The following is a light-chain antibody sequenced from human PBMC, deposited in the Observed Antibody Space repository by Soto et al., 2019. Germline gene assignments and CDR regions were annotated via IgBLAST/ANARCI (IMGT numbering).Light chain of an antibody. V-gene: IGKV1-39*01. Sequence: DIQMTQSPSSLSASVGDRVTITCRASQSISSSLSWYQQRPGKAPNLLIYPASSLQSGVPSRFSGSGSGTDFTLTISSLQFEDFATYYCQQSYSTPYTFGQGTKLEIK. CDR1: QSISSS. CDR2: PAS. CDR3: QQSYSTPYT. J-gene: IGKJ2*01.